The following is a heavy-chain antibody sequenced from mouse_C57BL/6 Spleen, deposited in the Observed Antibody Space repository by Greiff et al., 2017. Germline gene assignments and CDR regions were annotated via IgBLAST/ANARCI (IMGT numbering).Heavy chain of an antibody. Sequence: QVQLKQPGAELVRPGTSVKLSCKASGYTFTSYWMHWVKQRPGQGLEWIGVIDPSDSYTNYNQKFKGKATLTVDTSSSTAYMQLSSLTSEDSAVYYCAREGSNRWFAYWGQGTLVTVSA. CDR3: AREGSNRWFAY. D-gene: IGHD2-5*01. CDR1: GYTFTSYW. J-gene: IGHJ3*01. CDR2: IDPSDSYT. V-gene: IGHV1-59*01.